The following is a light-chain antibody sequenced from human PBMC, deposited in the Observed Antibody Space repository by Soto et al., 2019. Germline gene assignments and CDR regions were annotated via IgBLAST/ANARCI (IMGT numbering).Light chain of an antibody. CDR3: QAWDSDIVL. Sequence: SYELTQPLSVSVSPGQTASITCSGDKLGDKYVCWYQQKPGQSPVLVIYQDDKRPSGIPERFSGSNSGNTATLTISGTQAMDEADYYCQAWDSDIVLFGGGTQLTVL. V-gene: IGLV3-1*01. CDR1: KLGDKY. J-gene: IGLJ2*01. CDR2: QDD.